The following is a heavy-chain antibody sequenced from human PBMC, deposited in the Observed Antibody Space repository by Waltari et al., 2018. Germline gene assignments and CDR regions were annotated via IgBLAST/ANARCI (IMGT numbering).Heavy chain of an antibody. CDR3: ARDGEGPGDAFDI. D-gene: IGHD3-3*01. CDR2: IYYSVST. J-gene: IGHJ3*02. Sequence: QVQLQESGPGLVKPSQTLSLTCTVSGGSISSGGYYWRWIRQHPGKGLEWIGYIYYSVSTYYNPSLKSRVTISVDTSKNQFSLKLSSVTAADTAVYYCARDGEGPGDAFDIWGQGTMVTVSS. V-gene: IGHV4-31*03. CDR1: GGSISSGGYY.